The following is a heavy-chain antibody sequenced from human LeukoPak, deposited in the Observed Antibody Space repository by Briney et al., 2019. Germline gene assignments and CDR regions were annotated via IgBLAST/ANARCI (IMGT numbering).Heavy chain of an antibody. D-gene: IGHD3-22*01. CDR1: GFTFSSYS. CDR2: ISSSSSSTI. Sequence: GGSLRLSCAASGFTFSSYSMNWVRQAPGKGLEWVSYISSSSSSTIYYADSVKGRFTISRDNAKNSLYLQMNSLRAEDTAVYYCARDGMRDYYDSSPPPPSGYYGMDVWGQGTTVTVSS. V-gene: IGHV3-48*01. CDR3: ARDGMRDYYDSSPPPPSGYYGMDV. J-gene: IGHJ6*02.